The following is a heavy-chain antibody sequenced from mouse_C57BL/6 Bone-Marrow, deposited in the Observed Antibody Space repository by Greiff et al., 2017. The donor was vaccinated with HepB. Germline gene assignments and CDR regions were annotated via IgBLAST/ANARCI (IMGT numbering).Heavy chain of an antibody. CDR2: IYPGSGST. CDR1: GYTFTSYW. V-gene: IGHV1-55*01. CDR3: ARGENYSNYLWFAY. D-gene: IGHD2-5*01. J-gene: IGHJ3*01. Sequence: QVQLQQPGAELVKPGASVKMSCKASGYTFTSYWITWVKQRPGQGLEWIGDIYPGSGSTNYNEKFKSKATLTVDKASSSAYMQLSSLTSEDSAVDYCARGENYSNYLWFAYWGQGTLVTVSA.